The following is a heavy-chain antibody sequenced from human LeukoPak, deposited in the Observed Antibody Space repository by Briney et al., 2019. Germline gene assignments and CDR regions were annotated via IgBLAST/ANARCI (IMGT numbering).Heavy chain of an antibody. Sequence: GESLKTSCKGSGYSFTSYWLSWVRQIPGKGPELVGRIVPSDSYTNYRPSFQGHVTISADKSISTAYLQWSSLKASDTAMYYCARLRVRGVIGAFDIWGQGTMVTVSS. CDR1: GYSFTSYW. CDR2: IVPSDSYT. J-gene: IGHJ3*02. V-gene: IGHV5-10-1*01. D-gene: IGHD3-10*01. CDR3: ARLRVRGVIGAFDI.